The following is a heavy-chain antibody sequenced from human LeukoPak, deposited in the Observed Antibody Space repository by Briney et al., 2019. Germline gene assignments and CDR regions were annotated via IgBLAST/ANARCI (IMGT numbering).Heavy chain of an antibody. Sequence: PSETLSLTCTVSGGSISSYYWSWIRQPPGKGLEWIGYIYYSGSTYYNPSLKSRVTISVDTSKNQFSLKLSSVTAADTAVYYCARVPIVVVVAALDSYYYYGMDVWGQGTTVTVSS. CDR1: GGSISSYY. CDR3: ARVPIVVVVAALDSYYYYGMDV. V-gene: IGHV4-30-4*01. CDR2: IYYSGST. J-gene: IGHJ6*02. D-gene: IGHD2-15*01.